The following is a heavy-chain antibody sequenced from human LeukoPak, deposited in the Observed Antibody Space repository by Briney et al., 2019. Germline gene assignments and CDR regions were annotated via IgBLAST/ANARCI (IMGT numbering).Heavy chain of an antibody. CDR3: ARDHYDSIP. Sequence: GGSLRLSCAASGFTFSSYAMHWVRQAPGKGLEWVAVISYDGSNKYYADSVKGRSTISRDNSKNTLYLQMNSLRAEDTAVYYCARDHYDSIPWGQGTLVTVSS. J-gene: IGHJ5*02. V-gene: IGHV3-30-3*01. D-gene: IGHD3-22*01. CDR2: ISYDGSNK. CDR1: GFTFSSYA.